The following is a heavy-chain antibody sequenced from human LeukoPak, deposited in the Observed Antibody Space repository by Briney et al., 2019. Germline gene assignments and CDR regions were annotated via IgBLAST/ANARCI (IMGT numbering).Heavy chain of an antibody. D-gene: IGHD6-13*01. CDR3: ARQDLGYSSSWYPFD. J-gene: IGHJ4*02. V-gene: IGHV4-59*08. Sequence: KPSETLSLTCTVSGGSISSYYWSWIRQPPGKGLEWIGYIYYSGSTNYNPSLKSRVTISVDTSKNQFSLKLSSVTAADTAVYYCARQDLGYSSSWYPFDWGQGTLVTVSS. CDR1: GGSISSYY. CDR2: IYYSGST.